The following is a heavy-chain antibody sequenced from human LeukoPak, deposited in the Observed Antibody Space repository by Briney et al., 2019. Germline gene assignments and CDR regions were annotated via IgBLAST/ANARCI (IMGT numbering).Heavy chain of an antibody. CDR3: ARDLGYGSSTSCYVSYYYGMDV. CDR2: INPNSGGT. V-gene: IGHV1-2*02. CDR1: GYTFTGYY. J-gene: IGHJ6*02. D-gene: IGHD2-2*01. Sequence: VASVTVSCKASGYTFTGYYMHWVRQAPGQGLEWMGWINPNSGGTNYAQKFQGRVTMTRDTSISTAYMELSRLRSDDTAVYYCARDLGYGSSTSCYVSYYYGMDVWGQGTTVTVSS.